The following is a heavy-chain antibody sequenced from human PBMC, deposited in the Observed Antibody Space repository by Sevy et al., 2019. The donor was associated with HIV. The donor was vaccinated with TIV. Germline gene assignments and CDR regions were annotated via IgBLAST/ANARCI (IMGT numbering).Heavy chain of an antibody. CDR2: INPSGGYT. Sequence: ASVKVSCKTSGYTFTTYYMHWVRQAHGQGLEWMGLINPSGGYTSNAQKFQGRVTMTSDTSATTVHMELRSLTSEDSAIYYCARTRTCGGSCYYFDYWGQGTQVTVSS. D-gene: IGHD2-15*01. CDR3: ARTRTCGGSCYYFDY. J-gene: IGHJ4*02. CDR1: GYTFTTYY. V-gene: IGHV1-46*01.